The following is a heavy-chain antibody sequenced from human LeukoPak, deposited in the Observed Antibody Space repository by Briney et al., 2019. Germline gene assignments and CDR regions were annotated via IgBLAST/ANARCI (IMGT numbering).Heavy chain of an antibody. CDR2: ISYEGNNK. CDR1: GFTLSRYG. Sequence: GGSLRLSCAASGFTLSRYGLHWVRQAPGKGLGWGAVISYEGNNKYYADSVKGRFTISRDNSNNTLYLQMNSLRAEDTAVYYCAALCLSGDGYNGYYYYGMDVWGQGTTVTVSS. CDR3: AALCLSGDGYNGYYYYGMDV. J-gene: IGHJ6*02. V-gene: IGHV3-30*03. D-gene: IGHD2-21*02.